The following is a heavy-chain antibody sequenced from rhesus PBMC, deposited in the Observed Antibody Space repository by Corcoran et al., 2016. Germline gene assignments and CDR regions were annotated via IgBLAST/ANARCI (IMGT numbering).Heavy chain of an antibody. V-gene: IGHV3-132*02. D-gene: IGHD2-2*01. Sequence: VEQLVESGGALVQPGASLRLSCAASEFTFSSYDMHWVRQAPGKGLEWVSAISIGGGTYYPDSLKGRFTISRDNAKNSLYLQMNSLRAEDTAVYYCARGIRDYYGLDSWGQGVVVTVSS. CDR1: EFTFSSYD. CDR3: ARGIRDYYGLDS. J-gene: IGHJ6*01. CDR2: ISIGGGT.